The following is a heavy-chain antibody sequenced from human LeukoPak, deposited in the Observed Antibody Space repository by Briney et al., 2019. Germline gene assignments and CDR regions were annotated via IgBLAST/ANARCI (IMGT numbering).Heavy chain of an antibody. D-gene: IGHD5-12*01. CDR1: GYSFTSYW. Sequence: GESLKISCKGSGYSFTSYWIGWVRQMPGKGLEWMGIIYPGDSDTRYSPSFQGQVTISADKSISTAYLQWSSLKASDTAMYYCARRQNVDIVDPVTPDFDYWGQGTLVTVSS. J-gene: IGHJ4*02. V-gene: IGHV5-51*01. CDR2: IYPGDSDT. CDR3: ARRQNVDIVDPVTPDFDY.